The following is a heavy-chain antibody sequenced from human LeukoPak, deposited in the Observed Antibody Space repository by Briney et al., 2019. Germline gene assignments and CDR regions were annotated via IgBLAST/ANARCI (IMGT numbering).Heavy chain of an antibody. CDR1: GYTFTNYN. Sequence: ASVKVSCKASGYTFTNYNIIWVRQATGQGLEWMGWMNPNSGNTAYAQEFQGRVTMTRNISISTAYMELSSLRSEDTAIYYCAPRAYCGGDCYPNWGQGTQVTVS. D-gene: IGHD2-21*02. J-gene: IGHJ4*02. CDR2: MNPNSGNT. CDR3: APRAYCGGDCYPN. V-gene: IGHV1-8*01.